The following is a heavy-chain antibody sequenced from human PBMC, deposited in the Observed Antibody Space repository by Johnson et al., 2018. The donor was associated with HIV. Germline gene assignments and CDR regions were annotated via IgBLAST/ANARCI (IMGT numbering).Heavy chain of an antibody. Sequence: VQLVESGGGLVQPGGSLRLSCAASGFTFSSYDMHWVRQATGKGLEWVSAIGTAGDTYYPGSVKGRFTISRENAKNSLYLQMNSLRAGATAVYYCARGDYGGNLDAFDIWGQGTMVTVSS. CDR1: GFTFSSYD. CDR3: ARGDYGGNLDAFDI. D-gene: IGHD4-23*01. V-gene: IGHV3-13*01. CDR2: IGTAGDT. J-gene: IGHJ3*02.